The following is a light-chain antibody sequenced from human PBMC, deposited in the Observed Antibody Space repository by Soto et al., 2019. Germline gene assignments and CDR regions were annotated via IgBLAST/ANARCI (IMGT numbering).Light chain of an antibody. CDR3: QVWDSSSDHVV. V-gene: IGLV3-21*02. CDR1: DIGSKS. J-gene: IGLJ2*01. CDR2: DVR. Sequence: SYELTQPPSVSVAPGQTARITCGGNDIGSKSVHWYQQKPGQAPELVVYDVRDRPSGIPERFSGSNSGNTATLTISRVEDGDEADYYCQVWDSSSDHVVFGGGTKLTVL.